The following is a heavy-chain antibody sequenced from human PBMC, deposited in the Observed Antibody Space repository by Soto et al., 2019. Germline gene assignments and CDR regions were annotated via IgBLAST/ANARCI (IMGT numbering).Heavy chain of an antibody. V-gene: IGHV3-33*06. Sequence: PGGSLRHSCAASGFTFSSYGMHWVRQAPGKGLEWVAAIKYDGSEKYYADTAKGRFTISRDSSKNTLNLQMNSLRAEDTAVYYFAKGKISTTNYTSFDSWGRGTLVTVSA. CDR2: IKYDGSEK. CDR1: GFTFSSYG. D-gene: IGHD2-8*01. CDR3: AKGKISTTNYTSFDS. J-gene: IGHJ5*01.